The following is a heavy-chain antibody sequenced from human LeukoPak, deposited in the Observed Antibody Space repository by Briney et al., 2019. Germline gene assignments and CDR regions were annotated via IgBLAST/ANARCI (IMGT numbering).Heavy chain of an antibody. CDR1: GGTFSSYA. CDR3: ARTDYGDYGRPFDY. D-gene: IGHD4-17*01. J-gene: IGHJ4*02. CDR2: IIPIFGTA. Sequence: ASVKVSCKASGGTFSSYAISWVRQAPGQGLGLMGRIIPIFGTANYAQKFQGRVTITTDESTSTAYMELSSLRSEDTAVYYCARTDYGDYGRPFDYWGQGTLVTVSS. V-gene: IGHV1-69*05.